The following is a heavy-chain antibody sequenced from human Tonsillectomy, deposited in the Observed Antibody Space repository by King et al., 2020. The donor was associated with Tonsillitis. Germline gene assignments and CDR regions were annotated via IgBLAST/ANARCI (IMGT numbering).Heavy chain of an antibody. CDR3: AGARGYTSGLFDY. D-gene: IGHD5-18*01. V-gene: IGHV4-61*01. CDR2: VHYSGNS. J-gene: IGHJ4*02. Sequence: QLQESGPGLVKPSETLSLTCTVSAVSVSSSIYSWTWIRQPPGRTLEWIGYVHYSGNSNYNPSLQSRVTISLDASKNQFSLKLHSVTAADTALYYCAGARGYTSGLFDYSGQGTPVTVSS. CDR1: AVSVSSSIYS.